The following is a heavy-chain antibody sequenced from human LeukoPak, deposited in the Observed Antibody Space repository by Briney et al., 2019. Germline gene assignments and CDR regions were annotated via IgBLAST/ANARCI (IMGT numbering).Heavy chain of an antibody. CDR3: AKDTPVDSSGLPLDY. Sequence: GGSLRLSCAASGFTFSSYAMSWVRQAPGKGPEWVSAISGSGGSTYYADSVKGRFTISRDNSKNTLYLQMNSLRAEDTAVYYCAKDTPVDSSGLPLDYWGQGTLVTVSS. CDR1: GFTFSSYA. CDR2: ISGSGGST. J-gene: IGHJ4*02. V-gene: IGHV3-23*01. D-gene: IGHD3-22*01.